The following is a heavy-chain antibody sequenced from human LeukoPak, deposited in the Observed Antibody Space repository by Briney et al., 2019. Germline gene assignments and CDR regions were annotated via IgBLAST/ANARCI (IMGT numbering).Heavy chain of an antibody. D-gene: IGHD5-12*01. CDR1: GFTFSDYY. V-gene: IGHV3-11*01. J-gene: IGHJ4*02. CDR3: ARVRGSYSSDY. CDR2: ISKDGRTV. Sequence: GGSLRLSCAASGFTFSDYYMSWIRQAPGKGLEWVSFISKDGRTVSYADFVKGQFTISRDNSKNSLYLQMNSLTADDTAVYFCARVRGSYSSDYWGQGTLVTVSS.